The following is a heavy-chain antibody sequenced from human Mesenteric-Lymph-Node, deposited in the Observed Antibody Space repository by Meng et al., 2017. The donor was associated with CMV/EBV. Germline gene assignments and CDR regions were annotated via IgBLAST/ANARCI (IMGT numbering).Heavy chain of an antibody. CDR1: GFTFSSYW. V-gene: IGHV3-74*01. CDR2: INSDGSST. Sequence: GESLKISCAASGFTFSSYWMHWVRQAPGKGLVWVSRINSDGSSTSYADSVKGRFTFTRDDSENTLYLQMNSLRAEDTAVYYCAKDRGYCTSASCYGPLGDYYYGMDVWGQGTTVTVSS. CDR3: AKDRGYCTSASCYGPLGDYYYGMDV. J-gene: IGHJ6*02. D-gene: IGHD2-2*01.